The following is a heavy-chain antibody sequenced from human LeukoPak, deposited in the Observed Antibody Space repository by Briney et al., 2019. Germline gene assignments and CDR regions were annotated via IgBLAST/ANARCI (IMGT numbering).Heavy chain of an antibody. CDR1: GFSFSKYW. Sequence: PGGSLRLSCPASGFSFSKYWMHWVRQAPGKGLVWVTRMNSDGSTTYYADSVQGRFTISRDNAKNTLYLQMNSLRAEDTAMYFCAKGPNYFDSWGQGTLVTVSS. J-gene: IGHJ4*02. V-gene: IGHV3-74*01. CDR3: AKGPNYFDS. CDR2: MNSDGSTT.